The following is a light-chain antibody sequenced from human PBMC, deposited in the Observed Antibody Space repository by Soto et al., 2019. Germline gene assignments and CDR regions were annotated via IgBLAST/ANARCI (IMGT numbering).Light chain of an antibody. J-gene: IGLJ3*02. CDR2: EGS. CDR1: SSDVGSNSL. CDR3: SSYRSGSSLV. Sequence: QSALTQPASVSGSPGQSITISCTGTSSDVGSNSLVSWYQQHPGKAPRLMIYEGSKRPSGVSNRFSGSRSANTASLTISGLQADDESEYYCSSYRSGSSLVFGGGTKLTVL. V-gene: IGLV2-14*02.